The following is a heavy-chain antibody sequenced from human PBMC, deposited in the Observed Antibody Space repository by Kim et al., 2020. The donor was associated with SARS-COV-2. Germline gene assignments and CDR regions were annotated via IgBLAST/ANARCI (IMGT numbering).Heavy chain of an antibody. CDR2: IYYSGST. V-gene: IGHV4-59*13. CDR1: GGSISSYY. CDR3: ARGYSSQTRYGMDV. D-gene: IGHD6-13*01. Sequence: SETLSLTCTVSGGSISSYYWSWIRQPPGKGLEWIGYIYYSGSTNYNPSLKSRVTISVDTSKNQFSLKLSSVTAADTAVYYCARGYSSQTRYGMDVWGQGT. J-gene: IGHJ6*02.